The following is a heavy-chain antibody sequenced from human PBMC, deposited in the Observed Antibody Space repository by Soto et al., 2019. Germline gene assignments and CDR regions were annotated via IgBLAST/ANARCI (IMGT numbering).Heavy chain of an antibody. D-gene: IGHD4-17*01. Sequence: GGSLRLSCAASGFTFSRDGMSWVRQAPGKGLEWVSLITDNGGSTYYADSVKGRFTISRDNTKNALFLQMNSLRAEDTAVYYCAKERATTTAFDYWGQGALVTVSS. J-gene: IGHJ4*02. CDR2: ITDNGGST. V-gene: IGHV3-23*01. CDR1: GFTFSRDG. CDR3: AKERATTTAFDY.